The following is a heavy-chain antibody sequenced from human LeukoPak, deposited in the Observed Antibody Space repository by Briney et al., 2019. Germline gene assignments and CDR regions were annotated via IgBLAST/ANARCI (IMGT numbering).Heavy chain of an antibody. CDR3: ARDLSSGWYLSSASYYFDY. Sequence: GGSLRLSCAASGFTLSSYEMNWVRQAPGKGLEWVSYISSSGSTIKYADSEKGRFTISRDNAKNSLYLQMNSLRAEDTAVYYCARDLSSGWYLSSASYYFDYWGQGTLVTVSS. D-gene: IGHD6-19*01. CDR2: ISSSGSTI. J-gene: IGHJ4*02. V-gene: IGHV3-48*03. CDR1: GFTLSSYE.